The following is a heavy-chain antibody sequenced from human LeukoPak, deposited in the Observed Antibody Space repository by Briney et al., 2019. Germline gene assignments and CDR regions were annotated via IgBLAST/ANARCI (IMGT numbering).Heavy chain of an antibody. Sequence: GESLEISCKGSGYSFTSYWIAWVRQMPGKGLEWMGIIYPGDSDTRYSPSFQGQVTISADKSTNTAYLQWSSLKASDTAMYYCARRYSGSYYFDYWGQGTLVTVSS. CDR1: GYSFTSYW. D-gene: IGHD1-26*01. J-gene: IGHJ4*02. CDR3: ARRYSGSYYFDY. V-gene: IGHV5-51*01. CDR2: IYPGDSDT.